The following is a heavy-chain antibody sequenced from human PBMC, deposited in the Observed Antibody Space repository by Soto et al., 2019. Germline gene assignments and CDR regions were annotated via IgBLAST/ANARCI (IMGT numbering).Heavy chain of an antibody. CDR3: ARAYYDSSGYYYDYFDY. D-gene: IGHD3-22*01. Sequence: PSETLSLTCTVSGGSISSYYWSWIRQPPGKGLEWIGYIYYSGSTNYNPSLKSRVTISVDTSKNQFSLKLSSVTAADTAVYYCARAYYDSSGYYYDYFDYWGQGTLVTVPQ. CDR2: IYYSGST. V-gene: IGHV4-59*01. J-gene: IGHJ4*02. CDR1: GGSISSYY.